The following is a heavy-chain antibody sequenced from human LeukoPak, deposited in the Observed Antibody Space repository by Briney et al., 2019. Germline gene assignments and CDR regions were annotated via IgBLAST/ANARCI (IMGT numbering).Heavy chain of an antibody. V-gene: IGHV4-31*03. Sequence: PSETLSLTCTVSGGSISSGGYYWSWIRQHPGKGLEWIGYIYYSGSTYYNPSLKSRVTISVDTSKNQFSLKLSSVTAADTAVYYCARDWGGGHFFTDGVGRGAWFDPWGQGTLVTVSS. D-gene: IGHD3-3*02. CDR1: GGSISSGGYY. CDR3: ARDWGGGHFFTDGVGRGAWFDP. J-gene: IGHJ5*02. CDR2: IYYSGST.